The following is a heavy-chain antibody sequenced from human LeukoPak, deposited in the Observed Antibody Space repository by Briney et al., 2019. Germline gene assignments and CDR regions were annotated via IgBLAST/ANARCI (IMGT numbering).Heavy chain of an antibody. V-gene: IGHV5-51*01. CDR3: ARCQSGPSTEGYYYYMDV. D-gene: IGHD3-10*01. CDR1: GYSFISYW. CDR2: IYPGDSDT. J-gene: IGHJ6*03. Sequence: GESLQISCKGSGYSFISYWIGWVRQMPGKGLEWMGIIYPGDSDTRYSPSFQGQVTISADKSISTAYLQWSSLKASDTAMYYCARCQSGPSTEGYYYYMDVWGKGTTVTVSS.